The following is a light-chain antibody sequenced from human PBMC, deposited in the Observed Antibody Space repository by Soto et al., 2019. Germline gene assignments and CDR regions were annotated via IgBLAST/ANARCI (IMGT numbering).Light chain of an antibody. Sequence: EVVMSQSPATLSVSPGERATLSCRASQRIGASLAWYQQKPGQAPRLLIYGASNRATGVQASFSGSVSGTDFTLTISSLQSEDFAVYYCQQYANWWALGQGTKVDIK. J-gene: IGKJ1*01. CDR1: QRIGAS. V-gene: IGKV3-15*01. CDR2: GAS. CDR3: QQYANWWA.